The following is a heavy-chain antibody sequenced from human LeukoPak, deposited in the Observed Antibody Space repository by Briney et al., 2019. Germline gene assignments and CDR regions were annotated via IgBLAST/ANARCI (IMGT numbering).Heavy chain of an antibody. CDR1: GFTFSSYA. CDR3: ARDGTSGYSYYFDY. V-gene: IGHV3-30*01. J-gene: IGHJ4*02. CDR2: ISYDGSNK. D-gene: IGHD3-22*01. Sequence: GGSLRLSCAVSGFTFSSYAMHWVRQAPGKGLEGVAVISYDGSNKYYADSVKGRFTISRDNSKNTLYLQMNSLRAEDTAVYYCARDGTSGYSYYFDYWGQGTLVTVSS.